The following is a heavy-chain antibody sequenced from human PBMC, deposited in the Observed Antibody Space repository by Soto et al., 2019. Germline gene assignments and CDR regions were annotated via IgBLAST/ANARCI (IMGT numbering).Heavy chain of an antibody. V-gene: IGHV3-7*01. D-gene: IGHD6-19*01. Sequence: EVELVESGGGLVQPGGSLSLSCAASGFTFSSYWMSWLRQAPGKGLEWVANINPDGSEKHYVASVKGRFTISRDNTENSLYLQLNSLRAEDTAVYYCARDGSGWSVYWGQGTLVTVSS. J-gene: IGHJ4*02. CDR2: INPDGSEK. CDR1: GFTFSSYW. CDR3: ARDGSGWSVY.